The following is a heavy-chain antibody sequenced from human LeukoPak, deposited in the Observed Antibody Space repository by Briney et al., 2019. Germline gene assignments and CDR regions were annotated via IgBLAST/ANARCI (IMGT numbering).Heavy chain of an antibody. CDR1: GASISSYY. CDR3: ARDPEGYNWFDS. V-gene: IGHV4-4*07. D-gene: IGHD1-14*01. Sequence: SETLSLTCTVSGASISSYYWSWIRQPDGKGLEWIGRVYSSGSTNYNPSLKSRVTMSEDTSKNQFSLKLRSVTAADTAVYYCARDPEGYNWFDSSGQGTQVTVST. J-gene: IGHJ5*01. CDR2: VYSSGST.